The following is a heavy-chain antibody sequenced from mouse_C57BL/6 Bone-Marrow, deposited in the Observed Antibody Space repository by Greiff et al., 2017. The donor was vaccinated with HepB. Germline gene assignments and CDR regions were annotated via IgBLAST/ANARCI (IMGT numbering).Heavy chain of an antibody. CDR2: ISGGGGNT. CDR1: GFTFSSYT. D-gene: IGHD2-4*01. Sequence: EVQGVESGGGLVKPGGSLKLSCAASGFTFSSYTMSWVRQTPEKRLEWVATISGGGGNTYYPDSVKGRFTISRDSAKNTLYLQMRSLRSEDTALYYCARLGYDYDNYFDYWGQGTTLTVSS. V-gene: IGHV5-9*01. J-gene: IGHJ2*01. CDR3: ARLGYDYDNYFDY.